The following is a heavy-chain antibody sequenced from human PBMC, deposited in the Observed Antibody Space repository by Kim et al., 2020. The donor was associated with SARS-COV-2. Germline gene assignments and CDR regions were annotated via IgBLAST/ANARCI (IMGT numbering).Heavy chain of an antibody. Sequence: GESLKISCKGPGYSFTSYWIGWVRQMPGKGLEWMGIIYPGDSDTRYSPSFQGQVTISADKSISTAYLQWSSLKASDTAMYYCARQGRVYYDFWSGFREYYMDVWGKGTTVTVSS. CDR2: IYPGDSDT. D-gene: IGHD3-3*01. V-gene: IGHV5-51*01. J-gene: IGHJ6*03. CDR1: GYSFTSYW. CDR3: ARQGRVYYDFWSGFREYYMDV.